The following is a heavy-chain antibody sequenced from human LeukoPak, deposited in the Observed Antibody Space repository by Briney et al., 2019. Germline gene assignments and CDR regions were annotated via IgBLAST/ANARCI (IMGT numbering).Heavy chain of an antibody. J-gene: IGHJ4*02. CDR3: ARDSLIAAAGTFYYFDY. V-gene: IGHV3-21*01. Sequence: GGSLRLSCAASGFTFSSYSMNWVRQAPGKGLEWVSSISSSSSYIYYADSVKGRFTISRDNAKNSLYLQMNSLRAEDTAVYYCARDSLIAAAGTFYYFDYWGQGTLVTVSS. D-gene: IGHD6-13*01. CDR1: GFTFSSYS. CDR2: ISSSSSYI.